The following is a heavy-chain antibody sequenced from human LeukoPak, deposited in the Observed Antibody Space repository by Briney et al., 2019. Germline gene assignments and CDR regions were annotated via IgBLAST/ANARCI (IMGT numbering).Heavy chain of an antibody. V-gene: IGHV3-53*01. Sequence: GGSLRLSCAASGFSVSTNAMSWVRQASGKGLEWVAVGDRTYHADSVKDRFTISRDNSKDTLYLQMNSLRADDTAVYYCARSEGDAFDIWGQGTMVTVSS. J-gene: IGHJ3*02. CDR1: GFSVSTNA. CDR3: ARSEGDAFDI. CDR2: GDRT.